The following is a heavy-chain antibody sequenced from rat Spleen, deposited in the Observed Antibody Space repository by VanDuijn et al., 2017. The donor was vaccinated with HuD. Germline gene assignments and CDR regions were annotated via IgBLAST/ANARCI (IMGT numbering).Heavy chain of an antibody. J-gene: IGHJ2*01. CDR3: VRSGTGWELRYFDY. CDR1: DYSITSSYT. D-gene: IGHD5-1*01. V-gene: IGHV3-3*01. Sequence: EVRLQESGPGLVKPSQTLSLTCSVTDYSITSSYTWYWIRKFPGNKLEWMGYIDGTGSTNYNPSLKSRISITRDTSKNQFFLQLNSVTTEDTATYYCVRSGTGWELRYFDYWGQGVMVTVSS. CDR2: IDGTGST.